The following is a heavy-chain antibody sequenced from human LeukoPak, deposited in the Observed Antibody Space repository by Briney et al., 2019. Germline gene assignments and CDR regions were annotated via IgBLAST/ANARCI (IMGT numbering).Heavy chain of an antibody. CDR1: GFTFSSYA. D-gene: IGHD3-3*01. V-gene: IGHV3-23*01. Sequence: GGSLRLSCAASGFTFSSYAMSWVRQAPGKGLEWVSAISGSGGSTCYADSVKGRFTISRDNSKNTLYLQMNSLRAEDTAVYYCAKEGGYYTLILPFDYWGQGTLVTVSS. CDR3: AKEGGYYTLILPFDY. CDR2: ISGSGGST. J-gene: IGHJ4*02.